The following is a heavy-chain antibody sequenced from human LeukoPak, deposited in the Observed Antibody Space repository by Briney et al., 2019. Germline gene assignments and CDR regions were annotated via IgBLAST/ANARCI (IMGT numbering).Heavy chain of an antibody. CDR1: GDSVTSNSAA. J-gene: IGHJ4*02. Sequence: SQTLSLTCAISGDSVTSNSAAWDWIRQSPSRGLEWLGRTYYKSKWYNNYAVSVKSRISINPDTSKNQFSLQLNSVTPEDTAVYFCARARDYGDLSFDYWSQGTLVTVSS. CDR3: ARARDYGDLSFDY. D-gene: IGHD4-17*01. CDR2: TYYKSKWYN. V-gene: IGHV6-1*01.